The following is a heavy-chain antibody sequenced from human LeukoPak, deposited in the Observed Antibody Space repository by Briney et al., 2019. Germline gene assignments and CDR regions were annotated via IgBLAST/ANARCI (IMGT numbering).Heavy chain of an antibody. V-gene: IGHV3-23*01. J-gene: IGHJ4*02. D-gene: IGHD2-2*01. CDR3: AKDCSSTSCYY. CDR1: GFTFNSYG. Sequence: GSLRLSCAASGFTFNSYGLGWVRQAPGKGLEWVSAISGSGGSTYYADSVKGRFTISRDNSKNTLYLQMNSLRAEDTAVYYCAKDCSSTSCYYWGQGTLVTVSS. CDR2: ISGSGGST.